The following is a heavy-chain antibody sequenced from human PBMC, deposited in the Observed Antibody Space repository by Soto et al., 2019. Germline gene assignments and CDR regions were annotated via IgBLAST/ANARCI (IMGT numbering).Heavy chain of an antibody. J-gene: IGHJ5*02. CDR2: ISAYNGNT. CDR3: ARDNGHDYSNYAGWFDP. Sequence: QGQLVQSGAEVKKPGASVKVSCKASGYTFTSYGISWVRQAPGQGLERMGWISAYNGNTNYAQKLQGRVTMTTDTSTSTAYMELRSLRSDVTAVYYCARDNGHDYSNYAGWFDPWGQGTLVTVSS. V-gene: IGHV1-18*01. CDR1: GYTFTSYG. D-gene: IGHD4-4*01.